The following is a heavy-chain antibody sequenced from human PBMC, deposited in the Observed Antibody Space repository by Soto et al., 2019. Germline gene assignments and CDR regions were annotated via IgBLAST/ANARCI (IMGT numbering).Heavy chain of an antibody. D-gene: IGHD3-22*01. CDR2: SIPTFGTT. CDR1: GGLLSSYA. Sequence: QVQLVQSGAEVKRPGSSVKVSCKTSGGLLSSYAISWVRQAPGQGLEWMGGSIPTFGTTVYAQNFQGRVSITADRSTGTAYLELRGLRSQDTAVYYCARGINDYYDVTGPSWDDAFDIWGQGTMVTVSS. CDR3: ARGINDYYDVTGPSWDDAFDI. J-gene: IGHJ3*02. V-gene: IGHV1-69*06.